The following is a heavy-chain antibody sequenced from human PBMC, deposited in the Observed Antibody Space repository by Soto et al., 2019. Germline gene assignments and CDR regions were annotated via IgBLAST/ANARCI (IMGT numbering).Heavy chain of an antibody. CDR3: ARDTYGSGSYSGAFDI. V-gene: IGHV3-33*01. CDR1: GFTCSSYG. CDR2: IWYDGSNK. D-gene: IGHD3-10*01. Sequence: GGSLRLSCAASGFTCSSYGMHWVRQAPGKGLEWVAVIWYDGSNKYYADSVKGRFTISRDNSKNTLYLQMNSLRAEDTAVYYCARDTYGSGSYSGAFDIWGQGTMVTVSS. J-gene: IGHJ3*02.